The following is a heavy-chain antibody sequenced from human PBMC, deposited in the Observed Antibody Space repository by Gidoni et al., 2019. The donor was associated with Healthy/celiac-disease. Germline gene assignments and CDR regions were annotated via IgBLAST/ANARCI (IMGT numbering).Heavy chain of an antibody. CDR3: ARLYSSGWYPTYFQH. D-gene: IGHD6-19*01. CDR1: GGSISSYY. J-gene: IGHJ1*01. V-gene: IGHV4-59*01. Sequence: QVQLQESGPGLVKPSETLSLTCTVSGGSISSYYWSWIRQPPGKGLEWIGYIYYSGSTNYNPSLKSRVTISVDTSKNQFSLKLSSVTAADTAVYYCARLYSSGWYPTYFQHWGQGTLVTVSS. CDR2: IYYSGST.